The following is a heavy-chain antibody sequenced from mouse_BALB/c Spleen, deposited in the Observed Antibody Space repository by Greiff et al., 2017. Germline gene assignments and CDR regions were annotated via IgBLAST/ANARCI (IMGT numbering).Heavy chain of an antibody. V-gene: IGHV14-3*02. CDR1: GFNIKDTY. J-gene: IGHJ2*01. Sequence: VQLQQSGAELVKPGASVKLSCTASGFNIKDTYMHWVKQRPEQGLEWIGRIDPANGNTKYDPKFQGKATITADTSSNTAYLQLSSLTSEDTAVYYCARSPYGNYPDYWGQGTTLTVSS. CDR3: ARSPYGNYPDY. CDR2: IDPANGNT. D-gene: IGHD2-1*01.